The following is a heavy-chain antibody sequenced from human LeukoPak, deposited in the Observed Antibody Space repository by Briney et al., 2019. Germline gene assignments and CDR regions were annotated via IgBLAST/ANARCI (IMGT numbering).Heavy chain of an antibody. CDR3: ARSQKMVRYFDRYYYMDV. Sequence: PGGSLRLSCAASGFTFSSYEMNWVRQAPGKGLEWVSYISSSGSTIYYADSVKGRFTISRDNAKNSLYLQMNSLRAEDTAVYYCARSQKMVRYFDRYYYMDVWGKGTTVTVSS. J-gene: IGHJ6*03. D-gene: IGHD3-9*01. CDR1: GFTFSSYE. CDR2: ISSSGSTI. V-gene: IGHV3-48*03.